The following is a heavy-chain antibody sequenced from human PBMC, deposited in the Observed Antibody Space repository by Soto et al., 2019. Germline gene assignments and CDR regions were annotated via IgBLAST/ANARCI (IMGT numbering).Heavy chain of an antibody. CDR3: ARDGLRGYYYYYGMDV. J-gene: IGHJ6*02. V-gene: IGHV3-21*01. CDR1: GVNCSSYS. Sequence: GALLSLSWAASGVNCSSYSMNWMRQAPGNGLEWVSSISSSSSYIYYADSVKGRFTISRDNAKNSLYLQMNSLRAEDTAVYYCARDGLRGYYYYYGMDVWGQGTTVTVSS. D-gene: IGHD2-21*01. CDR2: ISSSSSYI.